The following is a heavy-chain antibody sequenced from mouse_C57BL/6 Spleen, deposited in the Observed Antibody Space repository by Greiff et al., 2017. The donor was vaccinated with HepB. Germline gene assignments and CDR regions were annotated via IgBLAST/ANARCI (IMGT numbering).Heavy chain of an antibody. J-gene: IGHJ1*03. CDR1: GYTFTSYW. D-gene: IGHD1-1*01. CDR3: ARPYYYGRSYLWYFDV. V-gene: IGHV1-53*01. CDR2: INPSNGGT. Sequence: QVQLQQSGTELVKPGASVKLSCKASGYTFTSYWMHWVKQRPGQGLEWIGNINPSNGGTNYNEKFKSKATLTVDKSSSTAYMQLSSLTSEDSAVYYCARPYYYGRSYLWYFDVWGTGTTVTVSS.